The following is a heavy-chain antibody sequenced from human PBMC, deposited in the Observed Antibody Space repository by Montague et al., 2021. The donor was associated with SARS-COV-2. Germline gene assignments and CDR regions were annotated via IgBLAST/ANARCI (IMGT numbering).Heavy chain of an antibody. CDR2: TYYSGVA. V-gene: IGHV4-59*13. Sequence: SETRSLTCTVSGDSMRSSHWNWIRQPPGKGLEYIGYTYYSGVANYNPSLRSRVTTSLDTSKNQFSLNLRSVTAADTAVYYCARSVVGGTYRHTRWFDPWGQGTLVTVFS. D-gene: IGHD3-16*02. CDR1: GDSMRSSH. J-gene: IGHJ5*02. CDR3: ARSVVGGTYRHTRWFDP.